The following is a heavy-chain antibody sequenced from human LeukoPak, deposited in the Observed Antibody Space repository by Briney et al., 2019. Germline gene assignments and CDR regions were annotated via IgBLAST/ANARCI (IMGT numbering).Heavy chain of an antibody. J-gene: IGHJ4*02. V-gene: IGHV5-51*01. D-gene: IGHD1-26*01. Sequence: GESLKISCKGSGYSLTNYWIAWVRQMPGKGLEWMGIVFPVDSDTRYSPSFQGQVTISADKSINTAYLQWSSLKDSDTPMYYCARYDGGATADFWGQGTLVTVSS. CDR2: VFPVDSDT. CDR3: ARYDGGATADF. CDR1: GYSLTNYW.